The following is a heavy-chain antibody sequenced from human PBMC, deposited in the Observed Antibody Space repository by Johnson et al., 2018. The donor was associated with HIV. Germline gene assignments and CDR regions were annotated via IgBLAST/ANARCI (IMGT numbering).Heavy chain of an antibody. D-gene: IGHD4-17*01. CDR1: GFSFSDYF. CDR3: ASDYGDYDHAFDI. Sequence: QVQLVESGGGLVKPGGSPRLSCAASGFSFSDYFVSWIRQAPGKGLEWVSYISRGGSSASVIYYADSVKGRFTISRENAKNSVYLQMNSLRSDDTAVYYCASDYGDYDHAFDIWGRGTVVTVTS. J-gene: IGHJ3*02. CDR2: ISRGGSSASVI. V-gene: IGHV3-11*04.